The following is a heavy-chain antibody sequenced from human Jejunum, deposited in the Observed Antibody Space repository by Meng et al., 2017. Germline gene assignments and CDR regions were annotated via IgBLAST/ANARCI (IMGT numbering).Heavy chain of an antibody. V-gene: IGHV1-18*01. CDR3: ASLYCRGGSCFHNWFDP. D-gene: IGHD2-15*01. CDR2: MSAYHGNP. CDR1: GYTFSSYG. J-gene: IGHJ5*02. Sequence: VKLVQLGVKGGEPGASVKVSCKASGYTFSSYGISWLRQAPGHGLEWMGWMSAYHGNPNYAQRFQDRVIMTTDTTTTTVYMELRSLRSDDTAIYYCASLYCRGGSCFHNWFDPWGQGTLVTVSS.